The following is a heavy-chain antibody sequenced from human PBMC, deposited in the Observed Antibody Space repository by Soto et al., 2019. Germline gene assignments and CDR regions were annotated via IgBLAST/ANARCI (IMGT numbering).Heavy chain of an antibody. Sequence: GHSVKVSCRAAGYTFTGYYMQWVRQAPGQGLEWMGWINPNSGGTNYAQKFQGRVTMTRDTSISTAYMELSRLRSDDTAVYYCAREDIVGATTLDYWGQGTLVTVSS. D-gene: IGHD1-26*01. CDR2: INPNSGGT. V-gene: IGHV1-2*02. J-gene: IGHJ4*02. CDR1: GYTFTGYY. CDR3: AREDIVGATTLDY.